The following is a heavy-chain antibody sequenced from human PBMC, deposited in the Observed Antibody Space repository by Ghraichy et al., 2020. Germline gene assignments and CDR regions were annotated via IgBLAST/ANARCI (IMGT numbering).Heavy chain of an antibody. Sequence: GGSLRLSCAASGFTFSSYSMNWVRQAPGKGLEWVSSISSSSSYIYYADSVKGRFTISRDNAKNSLYLQMNSLRAEDTAVYYCARDRVFGVVIIPEFDYWGQGTLVTVSS. J-gene: IGHJ4*02. D-gene: IGHD3-3*01. V-gene: IGHV3-21*01. CDR3: ARDRVFGVVIIPEFDY. CDR2: ISSSSSYI. CDR1: GFTFSSYS.